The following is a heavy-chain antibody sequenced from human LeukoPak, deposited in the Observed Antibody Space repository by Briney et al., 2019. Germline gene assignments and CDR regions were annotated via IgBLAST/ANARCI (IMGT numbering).Heavy chain of an antibody. CDR2: IIPIFGTA. V-gene: IGHV1-69*05. J-gene: IGHJ4*02. CDR1: GGTFSSYA. D-gene: IGHD4-17*01. Sequence: GASVKVSCKASGGTFSSYAISWVRQAPGQGLEWMGGIIPIFGTANYAQKFQGRVTITTDESTSTAYMELSSLRSEDTAVYYCARVGARSNYGDYVGDYWGQGTLVTVSS. CDR3: ARVGARSNYGDYVGDY.